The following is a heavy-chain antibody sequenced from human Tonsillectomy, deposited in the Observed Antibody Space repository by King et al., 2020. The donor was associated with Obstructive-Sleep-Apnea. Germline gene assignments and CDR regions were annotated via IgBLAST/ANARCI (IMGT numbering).Heavy chain of an antibody. CDR1: GFTFSNYA. V-gene: IGHV3-30-3*01. CDR3: ARDAFDI. J-gene: IGHJ3*02. Sequence: VQLVESGGGVVQPGRSLRLSCAASGFTFSNYAIHWVRQAPGKGLEWVAVISYDGLNKYYTDSVKGRFTISRDDSKNRLYLQMNSLRPEDTAVYYCARDAFDIWGQGTMVTVSS. CDR2: ISYDGLNK.